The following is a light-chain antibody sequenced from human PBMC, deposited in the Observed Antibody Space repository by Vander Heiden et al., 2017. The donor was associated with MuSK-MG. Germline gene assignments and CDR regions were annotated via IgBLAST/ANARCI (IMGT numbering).Light chain of an antibody. CDR1: QSISNY. Sequence: IQMTQSPSTLSASVGDSVTITCRASQSISNYVAWYHQKPGKAPKLLISKASILETAVPSRFNGSGSGTEFTLRIISLQPDDFATYYCQKDTSYSSRFGQGTTVEI. CDR3: QKDTSYSSR. CDR2: KAS. J-gene: IGKJ1*01. V-gene: IGKV1-5*03.